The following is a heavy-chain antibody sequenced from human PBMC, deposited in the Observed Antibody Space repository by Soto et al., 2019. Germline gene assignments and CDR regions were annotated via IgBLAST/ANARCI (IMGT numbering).Heavy chain of an antibody. CDR3: ARDRGCSGGICYRDLGY. J-gene: IGHJ4*01. CDR2: ISSTSNTI. V-gene: IGHV3-48*01. CDR1: GFTFSSYS. Sequence: EVQLVESGGGLVQPGGSLRLSCAASGFTFSSYSMSWVRQAPGKGLEWVSYISSTSNTIYYADSVKGRFTISKDNAKNSLYLHVNSVSAEDTAVYYCARDRGCSGGICYRDLGYWGQGTLVTVSS. D-gene: IGHD2-15*01.